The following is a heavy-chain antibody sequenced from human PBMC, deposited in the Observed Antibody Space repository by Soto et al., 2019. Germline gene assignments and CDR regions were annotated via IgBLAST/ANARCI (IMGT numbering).Heavy chain of an antibody. V-gene: IGHV4-59*01. CDR3: ASTSRAAPGTGLES. J-gene: IGHJ4*02. CDR2: VYSGGSA. Sequence: PSETLSLTCAFYVGSFHGYYWSCIRHPPGMRLEWIGFVYSGGSAMYNPSFKSRVIISLETSKNQFSLTLTSLTAADSAVYYCASTSRAAPGTGLESWGQGALVIVSS. CDR1: VGSFHGYY. D-gene: IGHD6-25*01.